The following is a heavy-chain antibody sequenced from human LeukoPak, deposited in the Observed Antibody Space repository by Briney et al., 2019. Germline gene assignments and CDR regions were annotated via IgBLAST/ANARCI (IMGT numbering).Heavy chain of an antibody. D-gene: IGHD6-6*01. V-gene: IGHV3-53*01. Sequence: GGSLRLSCAASGFTVSSNYMSWVRQAPGKGLEWVSVIYSGGSTYYAGSVKGRFTISRDNSKNTLYLQMNSLRAEDTAVYYCAGGYSSSSVDYWGQGTLVTVSS. CDR1: GFTVSSNY. CDR2: IYSGGST. CDR3: AGGYSSSSVDY. J-gene: IGHJ4*02.